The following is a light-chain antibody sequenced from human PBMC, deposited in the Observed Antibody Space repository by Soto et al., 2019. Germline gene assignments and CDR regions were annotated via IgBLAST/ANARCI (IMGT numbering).Light chain of an antibody. CDR2: QAS. CDR3: QQYHSYPYS. CDR1: QSVSPW. J-gene: IGKJ2*01. V-gene: IGKV1-5*03. Sequence: DIHMTQSPSTPSVSVRDRVTITCRASQSVSPWLAWYQQKPGKAPRLLIYQASTLESGVPSRFSGSGTGTEFTLTISSLQPDDFATYYCQQYHSYPYSFGQGTKLEI.